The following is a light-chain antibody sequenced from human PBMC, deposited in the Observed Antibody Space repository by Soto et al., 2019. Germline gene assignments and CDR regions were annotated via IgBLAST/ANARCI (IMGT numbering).Light chain of an antibody. Sequence: QLVLTQSPSASASLGASVKLTCTLSSGHSSYAILWHQQQQPEKGPRYLMKLNSDGSHIKGDGISDRFSGSSSGAERYLIISSLQSEDGADYYCQTWGAGPSVVFGGGTKLTVL. J-gene: IGLJ2*01. CDR3: QTWGAGPSVV. CDR1: SGHSSYA. V-gene: IGLV4-69*01. CDR2: LNSDGSH.